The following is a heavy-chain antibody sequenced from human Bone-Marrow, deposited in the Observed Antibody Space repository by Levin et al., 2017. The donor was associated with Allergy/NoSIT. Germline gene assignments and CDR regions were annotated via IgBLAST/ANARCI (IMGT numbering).Heavy chain of an antibody. D-gene: IGHD6-19*01. J-gene: IGHJ4*02. CDR1: GFTVTSIY. V-gene: IGHV3-53*01. Sequence: PGGSLRLSCAASGFTVTSIYMSWVRQAPGRGLEWVSVIFSDGTTYYADSVKGRFTISRDNSKNTVHLQMNSLRAEDTAVYYCARGGGTGWSGWSLDYWGQGTLLTVSS. CDR2: IFSDGTT. CDR3: ARGGGTGWSGWSLDY.